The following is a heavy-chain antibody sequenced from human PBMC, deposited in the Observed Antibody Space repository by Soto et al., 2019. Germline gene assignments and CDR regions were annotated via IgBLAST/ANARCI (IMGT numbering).Heavy chain of an antibody. V-gene: IGHV3-30-3*01. D-gene: IGHD3-9*01. CDR3: ARDLSLDILTGYSRIPTPGY. Sequence: GGSLRLSCAASGFTFRSYAMHWVRQAPGKGLECVAVISHDGSNKFYRDYVKGRFTISRDNSKNTLYLQINGLRYEDTAVYYCARDLSLDILTGYSRIPTPGYWGQGTLVTVSS. J-gene: IGHJ4*02. CDR1: GFTFRSYA. CDR2: ISHDGSNK.